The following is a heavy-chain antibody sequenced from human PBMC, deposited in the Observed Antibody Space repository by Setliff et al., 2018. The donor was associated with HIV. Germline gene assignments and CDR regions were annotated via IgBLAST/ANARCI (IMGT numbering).Heavy chain of an antibody. J-gene: IGHJ6*04. D-gene: IGHD6-19*01. CDR2: ITWQGGVL. CDR3: AKDGSAVSGRSISYFHV. Sequence: SLKISCKGSGFNFNNYAMHWVRQPPGKGLEWVSGITWQGGVLGYADSVKGRFTITRDNVVSSLYLQMASVTTDDTALYFCAKDGSAVSGRSISYFHVWGKGTTVTVSS. V-gene: IGHV3-9*01. CDR1: GFNFNNYA.